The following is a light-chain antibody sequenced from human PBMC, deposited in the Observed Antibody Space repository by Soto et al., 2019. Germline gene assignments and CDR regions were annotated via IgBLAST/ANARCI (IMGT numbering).Light chain of an antibody. CDR2: EVS. CDR3: CSYAGSRTWV. V-gene: IGLV2-23*02. Sequence: QSVPIQPASLSGTPGQSITISCTGTSSDVGIFGLVSWYQQYPDKAPKLILYEVSKWPSGISHRVSGSKSGNTASLTISGFQAEDEADYYCCSYAGSRTWVFGGGTKLTV. J-gene: IGLJ3*02. CDR1: SSDVGIFGL.